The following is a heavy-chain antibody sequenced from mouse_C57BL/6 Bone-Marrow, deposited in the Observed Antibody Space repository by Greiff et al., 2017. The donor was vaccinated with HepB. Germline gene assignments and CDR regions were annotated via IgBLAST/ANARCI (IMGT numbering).Heavy chain of an antibody. Sequence: QVQLQQSGAELVKPGASVKLSCKASGYTFTEYTIHWVKQRSGQGLEWIGWFYPGSASIKYNEKFKDKATLTADKSSSTVYMELSRLTSEDSAVYFCARHEDEPPYYYGSSYPHWYFDVWGTGTTVTVSS. CDR1: GYTFTEYT. D-gene: IGHD1-1*01. V-gene: IGHV1-62-2*01. J-gene: IGHJ1*03. CDR3: ARHEDEPPYYYGSSYPHWYFDV. CDR2: FYPGSASI.